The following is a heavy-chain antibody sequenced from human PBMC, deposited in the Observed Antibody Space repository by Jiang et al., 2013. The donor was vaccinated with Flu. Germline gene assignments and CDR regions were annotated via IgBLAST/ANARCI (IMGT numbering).Heavy chain of an antibody. V-gene: IGHV1-69*01. CDR1: GGTFSSYA. CDR3: ARDRHYYDSSGYYGAFDI. D-gene: IGHD3-22*01. CDR2: IIPIFGTA. Sequence: EVKKPGSSVKVSCKASGGTFSSYAISWVRQAPGQGLEWMGGIIPIFGTANYAQKFQGRVTITADESTSTAYMELSSLRSEDTAVYYCARDRHYYDSSGYYGAFDIWGQGTMVTVSS. J-gene: IGHJ3*02.